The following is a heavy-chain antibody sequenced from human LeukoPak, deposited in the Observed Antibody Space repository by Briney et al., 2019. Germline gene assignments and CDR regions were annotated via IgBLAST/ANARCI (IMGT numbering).Heavy chain of an antibody. D-gene: IGHD3-22*01. CDR2: IYYSGST. J-gene: IGHJ4*02. CDR1: GGSISSYY. Sequence: KPSETLSLTCTVSGGSISSYYWSWIRQPPGKGLEWIGYIYYSGSTNYNTSLKSRVTISVDTSKNQFSLKLSSVTAADTAVYYCARGWAYYYDSSGYPTFDYWGQGTLVTVSS. V-gene: IGHV4-59*01. CDR3: ARGWAYYYDSSGYPTFDY.